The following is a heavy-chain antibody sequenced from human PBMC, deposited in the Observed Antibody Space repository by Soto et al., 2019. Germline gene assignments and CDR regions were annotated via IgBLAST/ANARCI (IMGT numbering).Heavy chain of an antibody. V-gene: IGHV1-69*06. CDR1: GGTFSSYA. Sequence: SVKVSCKASGGTFSSYAISWVRQAPGQGLEWMGGIIPIFGTATYAEKFQGRVTITADKSTSTAYMELSSLRSEDTAVYYCARLYGSWSPMYGMDVWGQGTTVTVSS. CDR2: IIPIFGTA. CDR3: ARLYGSWSPMYGMDV. D-gene: IGHD3-10*01. J-gene: IGHJ6*02.